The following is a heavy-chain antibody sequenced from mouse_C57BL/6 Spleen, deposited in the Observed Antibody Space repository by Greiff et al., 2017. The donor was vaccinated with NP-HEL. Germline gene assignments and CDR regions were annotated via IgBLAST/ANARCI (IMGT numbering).Heavy chain of an antibody. CDR3: ARDISLYDYDMKGMDY. CDR2: IHPNSGST. CDR1: GYTFTSYW. J-gene: IGHJ4*01. V-gene: IGHV1-64*01. Sequence: QVQLQQPGAELVKPGASVKLSCKASGYTFTSYWMHWVKQRPGQGLEWIGMIHPNSGSTNYNEKFKSKATLTVDKSSSTAYMQLSSLTSEDSEVYYCARDISLYDYDMKGMDYWGQGTPVTVSS. D-gene: IGHD2-4*01.